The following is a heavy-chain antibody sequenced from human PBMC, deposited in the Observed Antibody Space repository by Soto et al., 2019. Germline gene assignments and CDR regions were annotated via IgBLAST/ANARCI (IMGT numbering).Heavy chain of an antibody. J-gene: IGHJ3*02. D-gene: IGHD3-3*01. CDR2: INCGNGNT. CDR3: AREHDSWSLYAFDM. V-gene: IGHV1-3*01. CDR1: GYTFTSYA. Sequence: QVHLVQSGAEVKRPGASVKVSCKASGYTFTSYAIHWVRQAPGQGLEWMGWINCGNGNTKYSQKLQGRLTITRDTSASTAYMELRSLRSEDTAVYFCAREHDSWSLYAFDMWGQGTMVTVSS.